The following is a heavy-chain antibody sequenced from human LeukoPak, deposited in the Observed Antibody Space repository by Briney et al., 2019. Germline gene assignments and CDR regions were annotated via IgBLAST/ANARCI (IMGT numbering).Heavy chain of an antibody. CDR3: ARCQGYDYVWGSYSFDY. D-gene: IGHD3-16*01. CDR2: IIPIFGTA. V-gene: IGHV1-69*13. J-gene: IGHJ4*02. CDR1: GGTFSSYA. Sequence: GASVTVSCKASGGTFSSYAISWVRQAPGQGLEWMGGIIPIFGTANYAQKLQGRVTITADESTSTAYMELSSLRSEDTAVYYCARCQGYDYVWGSYSFDYWGQRTLVTVSS.